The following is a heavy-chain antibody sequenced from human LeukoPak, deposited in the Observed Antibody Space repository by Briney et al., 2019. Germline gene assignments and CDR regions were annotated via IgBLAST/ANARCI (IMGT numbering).Heavy chain of an antibody. CDR3: ARPTRGLTTDY. CDR1: GFIFSNYW. CDR2: IKQDGSEK. D-gene: IGHD4/OR15-4a*01. J-gene: IGHJ4*02. Sequence: GGSLRLSCAASGFIFSNYWMSWVRRAPGKGLEWVANIKQDGSEKSYVDSVKGRFTISRDNAKNSLFLQMNSLRAEDTAIYYCARPTRGLTTDYWGQGTLVTVSS. V-gene: IGHV3-7*03.